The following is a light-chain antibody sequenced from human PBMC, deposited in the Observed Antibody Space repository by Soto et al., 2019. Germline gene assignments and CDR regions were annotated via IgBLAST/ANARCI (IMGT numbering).Light chain of an antibody. CDR2: EGT. J-gene: IGLJ1*01. CDR3: CSYAGSRTYL. V-gene: IGLV2-23*01. CDR1: SSDVGGYNY. Sequence: QSALTQPASVSGSAGQSITISCTGTSSDVGGYNYVSWYQRHPGKAPKALIYEGTKRPSGVSDRFSGSKSGNTASLTISGLQTEDEADYYCCSYAGSRTYLFGTGTKVTVL.